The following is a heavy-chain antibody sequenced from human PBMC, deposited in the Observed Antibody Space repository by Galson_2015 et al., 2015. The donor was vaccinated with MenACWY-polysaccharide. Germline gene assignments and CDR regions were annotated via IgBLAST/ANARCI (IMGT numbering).Heavy chain of an antibody. Sequence: CAISGDSVSSYSAGWNWIRQSPSRGLEWLGRTYYRSKWYIDYAVSVNGRISITPDTSRNQFSLQLSSVTTEDTAIYYCAGGGLVRGALGWIDPWGPGILVTVSS. D-gene: IGHD3-16*02. CDR3: AGGGLVRGALGWIDP. J-gene: IGHJ5*02. CDR1: GDSVSSYSAG. V-gene: IGHV6-1*01. CDR2: TYYRSKWYI.